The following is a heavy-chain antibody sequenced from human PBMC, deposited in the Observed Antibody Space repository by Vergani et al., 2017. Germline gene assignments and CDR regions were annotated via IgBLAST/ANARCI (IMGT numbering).Heavy chain of an antibody. Sequence: QLQLQESGPGLVKPSETLSLTCTVSGGSISSSSYYWGWIRQHPGKGLEWIGYIYYSGSTYYNPSLKSRVTISVDTSKNQFSLKLSSVTAADTAVYYCAREGGSSGYLWGQGTLVTVSS. J-gene: IGHJ4*02. V-gene: IGHV4-31*03. CDR3: AREGGSSGYL. D-gene: IGHD3-22*01. CDR2: IYYSGST. CDR1: GGSISSSSYY.